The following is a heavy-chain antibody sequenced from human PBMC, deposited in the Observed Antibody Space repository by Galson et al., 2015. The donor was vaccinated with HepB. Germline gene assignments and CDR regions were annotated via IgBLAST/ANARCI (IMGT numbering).Heavy chain of an antibody. Sequence: PALVKPTQTLTLTCTFSGFSLNRSGMFVSWIRQPPGKALEWLALIDWDDDKDYSTSLKTRLTISKDTSKNQVALTMTNMDPVDTATYYCARISPREAFDYWGQGTLVTVSS. CDR3: ARISPREAFDY. J-gene: IGHJ4*02. CDR2: IDWDDDK. D-gene: IGHD1-26*01. V-gene: IGHV2-70*01. CDR1: GFSLNRSGMF.